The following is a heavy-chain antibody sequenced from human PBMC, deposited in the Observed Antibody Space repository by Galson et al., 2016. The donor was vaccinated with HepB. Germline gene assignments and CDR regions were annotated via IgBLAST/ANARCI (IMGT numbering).Heavy chain of an antibody. D-gene: IGHD2-15*01. Sequence: ETLSLTCSVSGGSISSRNWWSWVRQSPGKGLEWIGEIFHSGDTNYNPSLKDRVTLLIDESRSQFSLELRSMTAADTALYFCARDCSGGRCPTGGWDVFDIWGQGTKVLVSS. V-gene: IGHV4-4*01. J-gene: IGHJ3*02. CDR3: ARDCSGGRCPTGGWDVFDI. CDR2: IFHSGDT. CDR1: GGSISSRNW.